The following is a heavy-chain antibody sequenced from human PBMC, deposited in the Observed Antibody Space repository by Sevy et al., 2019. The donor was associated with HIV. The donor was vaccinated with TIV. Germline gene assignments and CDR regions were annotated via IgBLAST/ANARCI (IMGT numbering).Heavy chain of an antibody. CDR3: AKGGYYYDSSGYSDY. D-gene: IGHD3-22*01. V-gene: IGHV3-23*01. J-gene: IGHJ4*02. CDR1: GFTFSSYA. CDR2: ISGSGGST. Sequence: GGSLRLSCAASGFTFSSYAMSWVRQAPGKGLEWVSAISGSGGSTYYADSVKGRFTISRDNSKNTLDLQMNSLRAEDTGVYYCAKGGYYYDSSGYSDYWGQGTLGTVSS.